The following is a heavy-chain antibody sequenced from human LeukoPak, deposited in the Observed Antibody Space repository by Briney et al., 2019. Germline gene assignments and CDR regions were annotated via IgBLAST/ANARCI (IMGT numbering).Heavy chain of an antibody. Sequence: GGSLRLSCAASGFTFSSYGMHWVRQAPGKGLEWVAVIWYGGSNKYYADSVKGRFTISRDNSKNTLYLQMNSLRAEDTAVYYCAKGEMITMIIYYFDYWGQGTLVTVSS. V-gene: IGHV3-30*02. CDR2: IWYGGSNK. J-gene: IGHJ4*02. CDR1: GFTFSSYG. CDR3: AKGEMITMIIYYFDY. D-gene: IGHD3-22*01.